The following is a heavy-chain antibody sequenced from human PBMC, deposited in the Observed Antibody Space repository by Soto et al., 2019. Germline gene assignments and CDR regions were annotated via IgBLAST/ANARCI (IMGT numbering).Heavy chain of an antibody. CDR1: GFSLRNSGMR. D-gene: IGHD1-1*01. CDR3: AKTGTDGSWFDP. J-gene: IGHJ5*02. CDR2: IDWDDDK. Sequence: SGPTLVNPTQTLTLTCTFSGFSLRNSGMRVSWIRQPPGKALEWLARIDWDDDKFYSTSLRTRLTISKDTSKNQVVLTMTNMDPVDTATYYCAKTGTDGSWFDPWGQGTLVTVSS. V-gene: IGHV2-70*04.